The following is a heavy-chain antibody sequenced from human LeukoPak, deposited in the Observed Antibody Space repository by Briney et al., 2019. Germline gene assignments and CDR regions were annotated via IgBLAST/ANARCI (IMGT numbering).Heavy chain of an antibody. CDR2: ISAYNGNT. J-gene: IGHJ6*02. D-gene: IGHD3-3*01. Sequence: ASVKVSCKASGYTFTSYGISWVRQAPGQGLEWMGWISAYNGNTNHAQKLQGRVTMTTDTSTSTAYMELRSLRSDDTAVYYCARVKRFLESLSYGMDVWGQGTTVTVSS. CDR1: GYTFTSYG. CDR3: ARVKRFLESLSYGMDV. V-gene: IGHV1-18*01.